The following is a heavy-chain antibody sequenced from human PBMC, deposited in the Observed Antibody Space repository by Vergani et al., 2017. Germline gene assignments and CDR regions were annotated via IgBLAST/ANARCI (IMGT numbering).Heavy chain of an antibody. Sequence: QVHLVESEGGVVQPGRSLTLSCVASGFTFSSHGMHWVRQAPGKGLEWVAVIWYDGSNKYYGDSVKGRFTISRDNSKNTLYLQMNSLRVEDTAVYYCARWGNEKRLDSWRQGTLVTVSS. CDR3: ARWGNEKRLDS. J-gene: IGHJ5*01. D-gene: IGHD1-1*01. CDR1: GFTFSSHG. V-gene: IGHV3-33*01. CDR2: IWYDGSNK.